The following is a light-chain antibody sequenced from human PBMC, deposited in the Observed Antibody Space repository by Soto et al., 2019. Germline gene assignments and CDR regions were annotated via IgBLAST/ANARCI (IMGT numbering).Light chain of an antibody. CDR3: QQYHMWPLT. V-gene: IGKV3-15*01. CDR1: LSVSSN. J-gene: IGKJ4*01. CDR2: GAS. Sequence: EMVMTQSPATLSMSPGERATLSCRASLSVSSNLAWYQQKPGQAPRLLIYGASTRAGGIPARFSGSGSGTEFTLTISSLQSEDVGVYFCQQYHMWPLTSGGGTKVEI.